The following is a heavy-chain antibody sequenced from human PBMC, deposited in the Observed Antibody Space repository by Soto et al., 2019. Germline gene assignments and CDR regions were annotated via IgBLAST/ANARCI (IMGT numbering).Heavy chain of an antibody. J-gene: IGHJ5*02. V-gene: IGHV6-1*01. D-gene: IGHD6-13*01. Sequence: SQTLSLTCAISGDSVSSNSAAWNWIRQSPSRGLEWLGRTYYRSKWYNDYAVSVKSRITINPNTSKNQFSLQLNSVTPEDTAVYYCASSQQLVYGPHWFDPWGQGTQVTVSS. CDR2: TYYRSKWYN. CDR3: ASSQQLVYGPHWFDP. CDR1: GDSVSSNSAA.